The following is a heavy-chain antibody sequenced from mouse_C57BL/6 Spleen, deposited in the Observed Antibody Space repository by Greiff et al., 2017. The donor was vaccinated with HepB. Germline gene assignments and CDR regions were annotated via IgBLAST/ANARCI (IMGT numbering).Heavy chain of an antibody. CDR3: ARTTVVATDFDV. V-gene: IGHV1-66*01. CDR1: GYSFTSYY. J-gene: IGHJ1*03. D-gene: IGHD1-1*01. Sequence: QVQLQQSGPELVKPGASVKISCKASGYSFTSYYIHWVKQRPGQGLEWIGWIYPGSGNTKYNEKFKGKATLTADTSSSTAYMQISSLTSEDSAVYYCARTTVVATDFDVWGTGTTVTVSS. CDR2: IYPGSGNT.